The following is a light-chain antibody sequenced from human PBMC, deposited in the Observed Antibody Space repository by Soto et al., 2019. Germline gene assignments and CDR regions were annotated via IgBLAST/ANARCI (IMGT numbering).Light chain of an antibody. J-gene: IGKJ1*01. Sequence: EIVLTQSPGTLSLSPGERATLSCRASQSVSSSYLAWYQQKPGQAPRLLIYGASSSATGIPERFSGSGCGTDFTLTISRMEPEDFAVYYCHQYGSSPVVAFGQGTKVEIK. CDR2: GAS. CDR1: QSVSSSY. CDR3: HQYGSSPVVA. V-gene: IGKV3-20*01.